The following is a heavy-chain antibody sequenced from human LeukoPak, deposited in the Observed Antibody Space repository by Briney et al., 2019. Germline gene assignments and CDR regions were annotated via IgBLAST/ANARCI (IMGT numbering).Heavy chain of an antibody. V-gene: IGHV3-30*18. J-gene: IGHJ4*02. Sequence: ERSLRLSCAASGFTFSSYGMHWVRQAPGKGLEWVAVISYDGSNKYYADSVKGRFTISRDNSKNTLYLQMNSLRAEDTAVYYCAKEGGFGTTFDYWGQGTLVTVSS. CDR1: GFTFSSYG. CDR3: AKEGGFGTTFDY. D-gene: IGHD3-16*01. CDR2: ISYDGSNK.